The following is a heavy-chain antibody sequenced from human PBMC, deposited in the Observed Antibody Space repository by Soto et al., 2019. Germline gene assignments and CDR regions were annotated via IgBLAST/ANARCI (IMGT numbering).Heavy chain of an antibody. J-gene: IGHJ4*02. CDR1: GDTFSGYP. Sequence: QVQLVQSGAELKKPGSSVKVSCKASGDTFSGYPINWVRQAPGEGLEWMGRIIPVFGTTNDAQRFEGRVTFTADESTNTAYMELRGLMSEDTAVYYCARAGGFGELKYWGPGTLVTVSS. V-gene: IGHV1-69*18. D-gene: IGHD3-10*01. CDR3: ARAGGFGELKY. CDR2: IIPVFGTT.